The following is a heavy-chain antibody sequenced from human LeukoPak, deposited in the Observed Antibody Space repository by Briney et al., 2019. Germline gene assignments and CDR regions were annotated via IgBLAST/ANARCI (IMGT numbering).Heavy chain of an antibody. CDR1: GGSFSGYY. D-gene: IGHD5-12*01. J-gene: IGHJ4*02. V-gene: IGHV4-34*01. CDR2: INHSGST. CDR3: ARERGYTLDY. Sequence: SETLSLTCAVYGGSFSGYYWSWIRQPPGKGLEWIGEINHSGSTNYNPSLKSRVTISVDKSKNQFSLKLSSVTAADTAVYYCARERGYTLDYWGQGTLVTVSS.